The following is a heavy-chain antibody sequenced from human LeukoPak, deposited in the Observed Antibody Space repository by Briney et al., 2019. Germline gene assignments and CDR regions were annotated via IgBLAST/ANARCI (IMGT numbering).Heavy chain of an antibody. V-gene: IGHV3-30-3*01. CDR2: ISSDGGNK. CDR1: GLTLSDYA. CDR3: ARDNDPDYSSSPGWFDS. D-gene: IGHD6-6*01. J-gene: IGHJ5*01. Sequence: GGSLRLSCAAPGLTLSDYAFNWVRRAPGKGLEWVAVISSDGGNKFYADSVKGRFTVSRDNSKNTLYLQMSSLRVEDTAVYYCARDNDPDYSSSPGWFDSWGQGTLVTVSS.